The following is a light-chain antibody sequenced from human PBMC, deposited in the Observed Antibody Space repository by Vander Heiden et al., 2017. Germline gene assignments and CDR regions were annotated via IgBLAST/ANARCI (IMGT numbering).Light chain of an antibody. J-gene: IGKJ5*01. Sequence: DIQMTQSPSSLSASVGDRVTITCQASQDISNYLNWYQQKPGKAPKLLIYDASNLETGVPSRFSGRGSGTDFTFTISSLQPEDIATYYCQEDDNLPLTFGQGTRLEIK. CDR3: QEDDNLPLT. CDR1: QDISNY. CDR2: DAS. V-gene: IGKV1-33*01.